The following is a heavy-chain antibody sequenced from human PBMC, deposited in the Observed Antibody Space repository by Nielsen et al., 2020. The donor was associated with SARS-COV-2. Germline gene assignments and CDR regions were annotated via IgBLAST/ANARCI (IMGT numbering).Heavy chain of an antibody. J-gene: IGHJ4*02. CDR1: GFTFDDYT. D-gene: IGHD3-22*01. CDR2: ISWDGGST. Sequence: GESLKISCAASGFTFDDYTMHWVRQAPGKGLEWVSLISWDGGSTYYADSVKGRFTISRDNSKNTLYLQMNSLRAEDTAVYYCARGLAYYYDSSGYYSDYWGQGTLVTVSS. V-gene: IGHV3-43*01. CDR3: ARGLAYYYDSSGYYSDY.